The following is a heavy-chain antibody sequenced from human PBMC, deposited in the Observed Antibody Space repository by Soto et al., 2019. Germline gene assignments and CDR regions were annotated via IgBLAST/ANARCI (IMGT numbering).Heavy chain of an antibody. CDR1: GFTVSSNY. CDR3: ARAGLKDYIWGSYRPWYFDY. J-gene: IGHJ4*02. D-gene: IGHD3-16*02. CDR2: IYSGVST. V-gene: IGHV3-66*01. Sequence: EVQLVESGGGLVQPGGSLRLSCAASGFTVSSNYMSWVRQAPGKGLEWVSVIYSGVSTYYADSVKGRFTISRDNSKNTLYLQMNSLRAEDTAVYYCARAGLKDYIWGSYRPWYFDYWGQGTLVTVSS.